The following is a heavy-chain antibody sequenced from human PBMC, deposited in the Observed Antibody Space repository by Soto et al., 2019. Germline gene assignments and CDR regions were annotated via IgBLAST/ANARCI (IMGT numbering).Heavy chain of an antibody. CDR3: ARESRVSVGLYCSSTSCFTAFDI. Sequence: SETLSLTCTVSGGSISSGGYYWSWIRQHPGKGLEWIGYIYYSGSTYYNPSLKSRVTISVDTSKNQFSLKLSSVTAADTAVYYCARESRVSVGLYCSSTSCFTAFDIWGQGTMVT. CDR2: IYYSGST. CDR1: GGSISSGGYY. J-gene: IGHJ3*02. D-gene: IGHD2-2*02. V-gene: IGHV4-31*03.